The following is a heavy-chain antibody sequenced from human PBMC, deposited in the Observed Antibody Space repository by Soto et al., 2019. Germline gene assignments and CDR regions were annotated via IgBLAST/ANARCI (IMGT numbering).Heavy chain of an antibody. CDR2: IKSKTDGGTT. CDR3: ARDNRYYCDSSGYSFRDAFDI. V-gene: IGHV3-15*07. CDR1: GFTFSNAW. J-gene: IGHJ3*02. D-gene: IGHD3-22*01. Sequence: SLRLSCAASGFTFSNAWMNWVRQAPGKGLEWVGRIKSKTDGGTTDYAAPVKGRFTISRDNSKNTLYLQMNSLRAEDTAVYYCARDNRYYCDSSGYSFRDAFDIWGQGTMVTVSS.